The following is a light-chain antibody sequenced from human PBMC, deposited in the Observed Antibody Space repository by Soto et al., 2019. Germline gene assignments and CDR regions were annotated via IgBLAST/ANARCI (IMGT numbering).Light chain of an antibody. Sequence: DIQMTQSPSTLSASVGDRVIITCRASQSISNRLAWYQQKPGKAPKVLIYDASNLESGVPSRFRGSRSGTDFILTINSLQPDDFASYYCQHYGGMWAFGQGTKVEIK. CDR2: DAS. V-gene: IGKV1-5*01. CDR3: QHYGGMWA. J-gene: IGKJ1*01. CDR1: QSISNR.